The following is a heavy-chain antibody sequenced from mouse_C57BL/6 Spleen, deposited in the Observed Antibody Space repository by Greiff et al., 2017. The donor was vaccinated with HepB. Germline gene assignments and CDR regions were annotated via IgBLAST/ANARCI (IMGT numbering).Heavy chain of an antibody. D-gene: IGHD2-10*01. J-gene: IGHJ4*01. CDR3: ASLPYYAMDY. CDR2: INPHNGDT. Sequence: EVQLQQSGPELVKPGTSVKISCKASGYTFTDYYMNWVKQSHGKSLEWIGNINPHNGDTNYDQNFKGKATLTVDKSSSTACMELRSLTSEDSAVYYCASLPYYAMDYWGQGTSVTVSS. CDR1: GYTFTDYY. V-gene: IGHV1-26*01.